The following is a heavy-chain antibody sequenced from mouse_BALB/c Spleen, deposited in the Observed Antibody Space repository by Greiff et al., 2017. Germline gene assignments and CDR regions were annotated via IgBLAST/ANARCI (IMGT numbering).Heavy chain of an antibody. D-gene: IGHD1-1*01. CDR3: ARSIVATPYWYFDV. CDR1: GYAFSSSW. J-gene: IGHJ1*01. CDR2: IYPGDGDT. Sequence: VQLQQSGPELVKPGASVKISCKASGYAFSSSWMNWVKQRPGQGLEWIGRIYPGDGDTNYNGKFKGKATLTADKSSSTAYMQLSSLTSVDSAVYFCARSIVATPYWYFDVWGAGTTVTVSS. V-gene: IGHV1-82*01.